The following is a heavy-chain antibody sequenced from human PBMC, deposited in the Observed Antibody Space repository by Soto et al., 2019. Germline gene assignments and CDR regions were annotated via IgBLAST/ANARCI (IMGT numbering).Heavy chain of an antibody. J-gene: IGHJ3*02. Sequence: LGGSLRLSCSASGLTFSSYAMSWVRQAPGKGLEWVSAISGSGGSTYYADSVKGRFTISRDNSKNTLYLQMNSLRAEDTAVYYCAKDLIFRSSSWQAGDAFDIWGQGTMVTVSS. V-gene: IGHV3-23*01. CDR3: AKDLIFRSSSWQAGDAFDI. D-gene: IGHD6-13*01. CDR1: GLTFSSYA. CDR2: ISGSGGST.